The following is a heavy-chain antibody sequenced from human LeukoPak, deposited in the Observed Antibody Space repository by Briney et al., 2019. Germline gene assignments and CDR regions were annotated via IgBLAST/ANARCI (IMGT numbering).Heavy chain of an antibody. Sequence: ASVKVSCKASGYTFTGCYMHWVRQAPGKGLEWMGGFDPEDGETIYAQKFQGRVTMTEDTSTDTAYMELSSLRSEDTAVYYCATAVVVAATTYYFDYWGQGTLVTVSS. CDR1: GYTFTGCY. CDR3: ATAVVVAATTYYFDY. J-gene: IGHJ4*02. CDR2: FDPEDGET. D-gene: IGHD2-15*01. V-gene: IGHV1-24*01.